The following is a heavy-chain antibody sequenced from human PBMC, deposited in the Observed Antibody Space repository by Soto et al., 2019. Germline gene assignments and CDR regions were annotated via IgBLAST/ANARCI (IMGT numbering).Heavy chain of an antibody. Sequence: PGGSLRLSCAASGFTFSSYEMNWVRQAPGKGLEWVSYISSSGSTIYYADSVKGRFTISRDNAKNSLYLQMNSLRAEDTAVYYCARSYVPTYYDFWSGYYKNYYYGMDVWGQGTTVTV. J-gene: IGHJ6*02. D-gene: IGHD3-3*01. CDR3: ARSYVPTYYDFWSGYYKNYYYGMDV. V-gene: IGHV3-48*03. CDR1: GFTFSSYE. CDR2: ISSSGSTI.